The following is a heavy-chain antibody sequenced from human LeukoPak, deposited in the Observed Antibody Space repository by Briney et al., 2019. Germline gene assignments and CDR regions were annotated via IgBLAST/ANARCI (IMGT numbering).Heavy chain of an antibody. CDR2: INPSGGST. CDR1: GYTLTSYY. V-gene: IGHV1-46*01. Sequence: ASVKVSCKASGYTLTSYYMHWVRQAPGQGLEWMGIINPSGGSTSYAQKFQGRVTMTRDTSTSTVYMELSSLRSEDTAVYYCARVEARPYYYYGMDVWGQGTTVTVSS. CDR3: ARVEARPYYYYGMDV. J-gene: IGHJ6*02.